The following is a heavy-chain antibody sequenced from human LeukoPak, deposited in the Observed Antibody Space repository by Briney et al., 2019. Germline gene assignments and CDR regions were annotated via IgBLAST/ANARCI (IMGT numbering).Heavy chain of an antibody. J-gene: IGHJ6*03. V-gene: IGHV4-34*01. CDR1: GDSITMYY. CDR2: INHSGST. Sequence: SETLSLTCSVSGDSITMYYWSWIRQPPGKGLEWIGEINHSGSTNYNPSLKSRVTISVDASKNQFSLKLSSVTAADTAVYYCARGGGRVYYYYYYYMDVWGKGTTVTVSS. D-gene: IGHD6-13*01. CDR3: ARGGGRVYYYYYYYMDV.